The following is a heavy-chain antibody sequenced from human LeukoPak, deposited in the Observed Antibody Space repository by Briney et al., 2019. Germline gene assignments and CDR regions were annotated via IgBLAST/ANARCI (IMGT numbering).Heavy chain of an antibody. D-gene: IGHD1-26*01. CDR3: AKGGKWDVTPFDY. CDR2: ISGGGGST. V-gene: IGHV3-23*01. J-gene: IGHJ4*02. Sequence: GGSLRLSCAAFGFTFTSYSMNWVRQAPGKGLEWVSTISGGGGSTYYADSVKGRFTISRDNSKNTLYLQVNSLRAEDTAVYYCAKGGKWDVTPFDYWGQGTLVTVSS. CDR1: GFTFTSYS.